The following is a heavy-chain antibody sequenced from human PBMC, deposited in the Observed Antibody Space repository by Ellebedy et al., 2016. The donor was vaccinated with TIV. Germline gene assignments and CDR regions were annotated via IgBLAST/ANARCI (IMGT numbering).Heavy chain of an antibody. Sequence: SETLSLXXSVPGGSTNNYYWNWVRQPAGKGLEWIGRIYRSGTTYYNPSLKSRVTVSLDTSKNQFSLRLSSVTAADTAVYYCARYSYGPIDYWGQGPLVTVSS. J-gene: IGHJ4*02. CDR3: ARYSYGPIDY. V-gene: IGHV4-4*07. CDR2: IYRSGTT. CDR1: GGSTNNYY. D-gene: IGHD5-18*01.